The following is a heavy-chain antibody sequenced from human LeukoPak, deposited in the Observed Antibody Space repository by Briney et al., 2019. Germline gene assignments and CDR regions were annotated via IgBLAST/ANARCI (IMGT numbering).Heavy chain of an antibody. Sequence: GGSLRLSCAASGFTFSSYWMHWVRQAPGKGLVWVSRINSDGSSTSYADSVKGRFTISRDNAKNTLYLQMNSLRAEDTAVYYCARGKGLWKLLDYWGQGTLVTVSS. CDR3: ARGKGLWKLLDY. J-gene: IGHJ4*02. D-gene: IGHD1-26*01. CDR2: INSDGSST. V-gene: IGHV3-74*01. CDR1: GFTFSSYW.